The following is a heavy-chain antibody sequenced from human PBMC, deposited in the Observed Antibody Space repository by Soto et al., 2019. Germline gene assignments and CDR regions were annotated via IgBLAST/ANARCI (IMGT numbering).Heavy chain of an antibody. J-gene: IGHJ6*02. CDR2: INHSGST. CDR3: ARSRFIGDILTGSYKWGNYYGMDV. D-gene: IGHD3-9*01. CDR1: GGSFSGYY. Sequence: SETLSLTCAVYGGSFSGYYWSWIRQPPGKGLEWIGEINHSGSTNYNPSLKSRVTISVDTSKNQFSLKLSSVTAADTAVYYCARSRFIGDILTGSYKWGNYYGMDVWGQGTTVTVSS. V-gene: IGHV4-34*01.